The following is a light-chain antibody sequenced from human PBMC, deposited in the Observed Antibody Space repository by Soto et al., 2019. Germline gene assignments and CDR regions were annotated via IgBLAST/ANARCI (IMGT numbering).Light chain of an antibody. CDR2: XAS. CDR3: QQYGSSRT. V-gene: IGKV3-20*01. Sequence: IVLTQSPGTLTLSQGERATLFXRASLSVITNYLAWYQQKPXKAPXXXIYXASSRATGIPDRFSGSGSGTDFTITISRLEPEDFAVYYCQQYGSSRTFGGGTKVDIK. J-gene: IGKJ4*02. CDR1: LSVITNY.